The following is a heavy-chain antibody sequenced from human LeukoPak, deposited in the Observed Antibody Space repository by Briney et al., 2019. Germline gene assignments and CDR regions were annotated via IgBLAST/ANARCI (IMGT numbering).Heavy chain of an antibody. V-gene: IGHV3-30*04. J-gene: IGHJ4*02. CDR2: ISYDGITE. Sequence: GGSLRLSCAASGFAFSSYAMHWVRQAPGKGLEWVAIISYDGITEDYSDSVKGRFTISRDNAKNTLYLQMNSLRAEDTAVYYCAVLSDSARYWGQGTLVTVSS. D-gene: IGHD6-13*01. CDR3: AVLSDSARY. CDR1: GFAFSSYA.